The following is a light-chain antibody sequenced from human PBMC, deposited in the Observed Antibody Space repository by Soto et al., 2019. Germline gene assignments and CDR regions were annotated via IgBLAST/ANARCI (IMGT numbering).Light chain of an antibody. CDR2: AVN. Sequence: ALTQPASVSGSPGQSITISCTGTVTDVGSYTSVSWYKQNPGKAPRLLIFAVNNRPSGVSSRFSGSKSGNTATLDISELQIEDEGDHYCSSYGGYQIVKFGGGTKLTVL. V-gene: IGLV2-14*01. CDR3: SSYGGYQIVK. J-gene: IGLJ3*02. CDR1: VTDVGSYTS.